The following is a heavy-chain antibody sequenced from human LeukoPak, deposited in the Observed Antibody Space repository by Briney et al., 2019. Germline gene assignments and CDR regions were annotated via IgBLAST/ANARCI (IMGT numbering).Heavy chain of an antibody. Sequence: GGSLRLSCAASGFTFSSYGMHWVRQAPGKGLEWVAFIRYDGSNKYYADSVKGRFTISRDNSKNTLYLQMNSLRAEDTAIYYCAQNGDRGAYCTGGTCYPYFYYYMDVWGKGTTVTI. D-gene: IGHD2-15*01. J-gene: IGHJ6*03. CDR2: IRYDGSNK. CDR3: AQNGDRGAYCTGGTCYPYFYYYMDV. V-gene: IGHV3-30*02. CDR1: GFTFSSYG.